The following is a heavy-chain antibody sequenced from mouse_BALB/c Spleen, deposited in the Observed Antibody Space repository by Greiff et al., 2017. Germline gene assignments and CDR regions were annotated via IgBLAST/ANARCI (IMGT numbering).Heavy chain of an antibody. CDR1: GYSITSDYA. V-gene: IGHV3-2*02. Sequence: EVMLVESGPGLVKPSQSLSLTCTVTGYSITSDYAWNWIRQFPGNKLEWMGYISYSGSTSYNPSLKSRISITRDTSKNQFFLQLNSVTTEDTATYYCARSHYYGSYYFDYWGQGTTLTVSS. D-gene: IGHD1-2*01. J-gene: IGHJ2*01. CDR3: ARSHYYGSYYFDY. CDR2: ISYSGST.